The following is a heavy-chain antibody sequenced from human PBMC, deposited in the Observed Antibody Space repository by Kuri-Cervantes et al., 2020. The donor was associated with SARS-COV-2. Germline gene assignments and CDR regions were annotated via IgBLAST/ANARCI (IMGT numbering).Heavy chain of an antibody. Sequence: ETLSLTCAASGFTFSSYAMHWVRQAPGKGLEWVANIKQDGSEKYYVDSVKGRFTISRDNSKNTLYLQMNSPRAEDTAVYYCARVPYYDFWSGYPWFDPWGQGTLVTVSS. CDR2: IKQDGSEK. J-gene: IGHJ5*02. D-gene: IGHD3-3*01. CDR1: GFTFSSYA. CDR3: ARVPYYDFWSGYPWFDP. V-gene: IGHV3-7*03.